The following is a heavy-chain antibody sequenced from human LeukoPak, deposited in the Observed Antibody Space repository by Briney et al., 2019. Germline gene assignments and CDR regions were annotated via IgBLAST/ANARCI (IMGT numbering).Heavy chain of an antibody. D-gene: IGHD3-16*01. V-gene: IGHV1-2*02. CDR1: GYTFTGYY. CDR2: INPNSGGT. J-gene: IGHJ6*02. Sequence: ASVKVSCKASGYTFTGYYMHWVRQAPGQGLEWMGWINPNSGGTNYAQKFQGRVTMTRDTSISTAYMELSRLRSDDTAVYYCARDHVTAYGMDVRGQGTTVTVSS. CDR3: ARDHVTAYGMDV.